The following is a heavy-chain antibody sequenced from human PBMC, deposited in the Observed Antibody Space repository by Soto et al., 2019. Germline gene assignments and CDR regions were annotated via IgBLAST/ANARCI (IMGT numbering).Heavy chain of an antibody. Sequence: ASVKVSCKASGYTFTSYGISWVRQAPGQGLEWMGWISAYNGNTNYAQKLQGRVTMTTDTSTSTAYMELRSLRSDDTAVYYCARDYSSSWRNWFDPWGQGTLVNVSS. D-gene: IGHD6-13*01. CDR3: ARDYSSSWRNWFDP. J-gene: IGHJ5*02. V-gene: IGHV1-18*01. CDR1: GYTFTSYG. CDR2: ISAYNGNT.